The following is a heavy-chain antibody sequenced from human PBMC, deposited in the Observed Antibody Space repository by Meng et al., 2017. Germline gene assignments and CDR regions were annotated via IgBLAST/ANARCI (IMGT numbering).Heavy chain of an antibody. D-gene: IGHD6-25*01. V-gene: IGHV1-2*06. Sequence: QVQVVQSGAEVKKPGASVNVSCKPSGYNFPDYYIHWVRRAPGQGLEWMGRINPKSGDTHYAQKFQARVTMTGDTSISTAYMELSGLRSDDTAMYYCARDEDISAAGKLFGDYWGQGTLVTVSS. CDR3: ARDEDISAAGKLFGDY. J-gene: IGHJ4*02. CDR2: INPKSGDT. CDR1: GYNFPDYY.